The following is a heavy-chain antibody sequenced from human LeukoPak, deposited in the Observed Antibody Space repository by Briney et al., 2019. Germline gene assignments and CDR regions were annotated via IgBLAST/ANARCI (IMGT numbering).Heavy chain of an antibody. CDR2: INHSGST. Sequence: SETLSLTCAVYGGSFSGYYWSWIRQPPGKGLEWIGEINHSGSTNYNPSLKSRVTISVDTSKNQFSLKLSSVTAADTAVYYCARQSTIVGLDGGHFDFWGLGTLVTVSS. D-gene: IGHD1-26*01. J-gene: IGHJ4*02. V-gene: IGHV4-34*01. CDR3: ARQSTIVGLDGGHFDF. CDR1: GGSFSGYY.